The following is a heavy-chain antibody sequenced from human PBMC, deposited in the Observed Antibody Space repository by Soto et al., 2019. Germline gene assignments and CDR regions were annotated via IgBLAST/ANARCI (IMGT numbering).Heavy chain of an antibody. D-gene: IGHD3-3*01. J-gene: IGHJ4*02. CDR2: IYSSGTT. V-gene: IGHV4-59*08. Sequence: SETLSLTCTVSGGSISGYYWSWIRQPPGKGLEWIGYIYSSGTTNYNPSLKSRVTISVDTSKNQFSLNLSSVTAADTAVYYCARSRRGTIFGVVIDDWGQGTLVTVSS. CDR3: ARSRRGTIFGVVIDD. CDR1: GGSISGYY.